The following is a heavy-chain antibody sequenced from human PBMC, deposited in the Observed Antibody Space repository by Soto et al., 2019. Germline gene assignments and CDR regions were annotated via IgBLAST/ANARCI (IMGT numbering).Heavy chain of an antibody. CDR2: IIPIFGTA. CDR3: ASRWGYYDSSGRYGMDV. J-gene: IGHJ6*02. CDR1: GGTLSSYA. V-gene: IGHV1-69*13. D-gene: IGHD3-22*01. Sequence: SVKVSCKASGGTLSSYAISWVRQAPGQGLEWMGGIIPIFGTANYAQKFQGRVTITADESTSTAYMELSSLRSEDTAVYYCASRWGYYDSSGRYGMDVWGQGTTVTVSS.